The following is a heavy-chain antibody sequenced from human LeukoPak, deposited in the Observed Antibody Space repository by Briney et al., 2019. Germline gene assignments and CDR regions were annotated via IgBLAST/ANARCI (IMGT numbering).Heavy chain of an antibody. V-gene: IGHV3-30*03. CDR2: ISYDGRDK. CDR1: GFTFSSYG. J-gene: IGHJ4*02. Sequence: PGRSLRLSCAASGFTFSSYGMHWVRQAPGKGLEWVAGISYDGRDKYYADSVKGRFTISRDNSKNTVDLQMNSLRAEDTAVYYCARVHVSYLDYWGQGTLVTVSP. CDR3: ARVHVSYLDY.